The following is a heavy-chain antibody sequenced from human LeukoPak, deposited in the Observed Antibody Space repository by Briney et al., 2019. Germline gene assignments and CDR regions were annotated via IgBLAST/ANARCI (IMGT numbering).Heavy chain of an antibody. CDR3: ARDGLLLWFGELSIGLDY. CDR2: ISYDGSSK. D-gene: IGHD3-10*01. CDR1: GFSFNTYA. V-gene: IGHV3-30*04. J-gene: IGHJ4*02. Sequence: GRSLRLSCAASGFSFNTYAIHWVRQAPGKGLEWVAVISYDGSSKYYADSVKGRFTISRDNAKNSLYLQMNSLRAEDTAVHYCARDGLLLWFGELSIGLDYWGQGTLVTVSS.